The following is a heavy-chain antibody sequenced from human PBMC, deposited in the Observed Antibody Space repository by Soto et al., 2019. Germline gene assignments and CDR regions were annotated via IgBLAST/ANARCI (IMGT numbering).Heavy chain of an antibody. V-gene: IGHV4-30-2*01. J-gene: IGHJ4*02. Sequence: QLQLQESGSGLVKPSQTLSLTCAVSGGSISSGGYSWSWIRQPPGKGLEWIGYISHSGSTYYNPSLKGRVTNSVDGAKHQFSLKLSSVTAADTAVYYCAAGGGLPRYYWGQGTLVTVSS. CDR1: GGSISSGGYS. CDR2: ISHSGST. CDR3: AAGGGLPRYY. D-gene: IGHD5-12*01.